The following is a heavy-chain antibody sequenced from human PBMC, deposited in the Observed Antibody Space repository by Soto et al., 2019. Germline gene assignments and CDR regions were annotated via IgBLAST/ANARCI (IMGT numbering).Heavy chain of an antibody. CDR3: ARRRYCGADCYSKYYYGMDV. CDR2: IIPVLGVT. Sequence: QVELVQSGAELKKPGSSVKVSCQASGSTFSSYTVSWVRQVPGQGLEWMGRIIPVLGVTNYAPKFKGRVTITADKAKTTVDRELTSLRSGDTAVYYCARRRYCGADCYSKYYYGMDVWGQGTTVTVSS. J-gene: IGHJ6*02. D-gene: IGHD2-21*02. CDR1: GSTFSSYT. V-gene: IGHV1-69*02.